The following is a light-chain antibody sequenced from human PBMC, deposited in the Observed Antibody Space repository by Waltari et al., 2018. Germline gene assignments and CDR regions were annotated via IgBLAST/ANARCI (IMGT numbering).Light chain of an antibody. Sequence: DIVLTQSPATLSLSPGERATLSCRASQSITTYLAWYQLKPGQAPRLLIYDASNRATGIPARVSGGGSGTDFTLTISNLEPEDSAVYYCQQRSKWPLTFGGGTKVEIK. J-gene: IGKJ4*01. V-gene: IGKV3-11*01. CDR3: QQRSKWPLT. CDR1: QSITTY. CDR2: DAS.